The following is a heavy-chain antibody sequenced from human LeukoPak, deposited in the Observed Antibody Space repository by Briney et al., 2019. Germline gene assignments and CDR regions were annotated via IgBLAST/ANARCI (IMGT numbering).Heavy chain of an antibody. CDR2: INHSGST. Sequence: SGTLSLTCAVYGGSFSGYYWSWIRQPPGKRLEWIGEINHSGSTNYNPSLKSRVTISVDTSKNQFSLKLSSVTAADTAVYYCARLTGYSNYGRFDYWGQGTLVTVSS. CDR3: ARLTGYSNYGRFDY. V-gene: IGHV4-34*01. CDR1: GGSFSGYY. D-gene: IGHD4-11*01. J-gene: IGHJ4*02.